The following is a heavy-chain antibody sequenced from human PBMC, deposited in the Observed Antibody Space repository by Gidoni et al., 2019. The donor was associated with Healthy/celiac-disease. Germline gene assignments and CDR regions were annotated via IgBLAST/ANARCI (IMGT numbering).Heavy chain of an antibody. J-gene: IGHJ4*02. D-gene: IGHD3-22*01. CDR3: TTLDSSGYGVVDY. CDR2: IRSKANSYAT. V-gene: IGHV3-73*01. Sequence: EVQLVESGGGLVQPGGSLKLSCAAYGFTFSGSAMHWVRQASGKGLEWVGRIRSKANSYATAYAASVKGRFTISRDDSKNTAYLQMNSLKTEDTAVYYCTTLDSSGYGVVDYWGQGTLVTVSS. CDR1: GFTFSGSA.